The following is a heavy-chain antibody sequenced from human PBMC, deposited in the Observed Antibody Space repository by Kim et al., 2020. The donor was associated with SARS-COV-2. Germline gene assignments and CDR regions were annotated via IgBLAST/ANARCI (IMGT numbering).Heavy chain of an antibody. V-gene: IGHV4-39*01. CDR3: ARHWGMTTVTTCVYGMDV. Sequence: KRRFTISVDTSKNQFSLKLSSVTAADTAVYYCARHWGMTTVTTCVYGMDVWGQGTTVTVSS. D-gene: IGHD4-4*01. J-gene: IGHJ6*02.